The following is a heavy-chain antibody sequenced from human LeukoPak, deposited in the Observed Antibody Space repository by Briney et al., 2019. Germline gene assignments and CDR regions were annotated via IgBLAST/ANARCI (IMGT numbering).Heavy chain of an antibody. Sequence: GGSLRLSCAASGFTFSSYAMHWVRQAPGKGLEWVAVISYDGSNKYYADSVKGRFTISRDNSKNTLYLQMNSLRAEDTAVYYCARDRFWRSYRLHWYFDLWGRGTLVTVSS. D-gene: IGHD3-16*02. V-gene: IGHV3-30*04. CDR3: ARDRFWRSYRLHWYFDL. CDR2: ISYDGSNK. J-gene: IGHJ2*01. CDR1: GFTFSSYA.